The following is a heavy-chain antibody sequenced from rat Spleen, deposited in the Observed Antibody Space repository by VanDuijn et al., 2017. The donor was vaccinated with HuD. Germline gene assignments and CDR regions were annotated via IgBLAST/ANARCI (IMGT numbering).Heavy chain of an antibody. Sequence: EVQLVESDGGLVQPGRSLKVSCATSGFTFSDYYMAWVRQAPTKGLEWVATISYDGTATYYRDSVKGRLTISRDNAKSTLYLQLDSLTSDDTATYYCGRHGRGKTTYYYVMDAWGQGTSVTVSS. CDR1: GFTFSDYY. J-gene: IGHJ4*01. CDR2: ISYDGTAT. CDR3: GRHGRGKTTYYYVMDA. D-gene: IGHD4-5*01. V-gene: IGHV5-29*01.